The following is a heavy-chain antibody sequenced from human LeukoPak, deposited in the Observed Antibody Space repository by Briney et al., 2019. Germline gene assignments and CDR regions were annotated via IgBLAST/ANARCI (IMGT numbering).Heavy chain of an antibody. Sequence: GGSLRLSCAASGFAFSNAWMSWVRQAPGKGLEWVSSISSSSSYIYYADSVKGRFTISRDNAKNSLYLQMNSLRAEDTAVYYCATKTGGWGQGTLVTVSS. CDR2: ISSSSSYI. CDR3: ATKTGG. J-gene: IGHJ4*02. CDR1: GFAFSNAW. D-gene: IGHD1-14*01. V-gene: IGHV3-21*01.